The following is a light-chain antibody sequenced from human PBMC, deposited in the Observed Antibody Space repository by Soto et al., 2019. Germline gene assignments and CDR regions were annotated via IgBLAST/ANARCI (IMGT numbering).Light chain of an antibody. J-gene: IGKJ5*01. V-gene: IGKV3-15*01. Sequence: EIVMTQSPATLSVSPGERATLSCRASQSISRGLAWYQQKPGQAPSLLIYDSSTRATGIPARFSGNWSGTEFTLTISSLQSEDFAFYYCHQYDIRPPITFGQGKRLVIK. CDR3: HQYDIRPPIT. CDR2: DSS. CDR1: QSISRG.